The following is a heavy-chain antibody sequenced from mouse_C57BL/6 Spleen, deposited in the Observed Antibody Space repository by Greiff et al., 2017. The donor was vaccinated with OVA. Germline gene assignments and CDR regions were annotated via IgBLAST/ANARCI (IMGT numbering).Heavy chain of an antibody. CDR1: GFTFSSYA. CDR3: ASLSYGSSYRWYFDV. V-gene: IGHV5-4*03. CDR2: ISDGGSYT. D-gene: IGHD1-1*01. Sequence: EVKLVESGGGLVKPGGSLKLSCAASGFTFSSYAMSWVRQTPEKRLEWVATISDGGSYTYYPDNVKGRFTISRDNAKNNLYLQMSHLKSEDTAMYYCASLSYGSSYRWYFDVWGTGTTVTVSS. J-gene: IGHJ1*03.